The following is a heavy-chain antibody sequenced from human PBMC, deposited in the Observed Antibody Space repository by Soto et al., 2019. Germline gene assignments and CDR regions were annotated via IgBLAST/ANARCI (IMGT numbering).Heavy chain of an antibody. Sequence: ASVKVSCKASGYTFTSYGISWVRQAPGQGLEWMGWISAYNGNTNYAQKLQGRVTMTTDTSTSTAYMELRSLRSDDTAVYYCARARPYDILTRTYYYYMDVWGKGTTVTVSS. CDR3: ARARPYDILTRTYYYYMDV. J-gene: IGHJ6*03. CDR2: ISAYNGNT. V-gene: IGHV1-18*01. CDR1: GYTFTSYG. D-gene: IGHD3-9*01.